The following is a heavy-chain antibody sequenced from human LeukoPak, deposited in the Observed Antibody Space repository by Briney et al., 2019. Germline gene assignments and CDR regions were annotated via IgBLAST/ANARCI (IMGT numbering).Heavy chain of an antibody. CDR3: ARLYGARDY. CDR1: GGSFSGYY. CDR2: INHSGST. J-gene: IGHJ4*02. D-gene: IGHD4-17*01. V-gene: IGHV4-34*01. Sequence: SETLSLTCAVYGGSFSGYYWSWIRQPLGKGLEWIGEINHSGSTNYNPSLKSRVTISVDTSKNQFSLKLSSVTAADTAVYYCARLYGARDYWGQGTLVTVSS.